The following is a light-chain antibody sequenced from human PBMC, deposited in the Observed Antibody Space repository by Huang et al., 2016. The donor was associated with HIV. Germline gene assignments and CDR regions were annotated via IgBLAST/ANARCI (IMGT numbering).Light chain of an antibody. Sequence: EIVMTQSPATLSVSPGERATLSCRASPSVGSNLAWYQQKPGQAPRLLIYGASTRATGIPARFSGSGSGTEFTLIISSLQSEDFAVYYCQQYNNWPGTFGQGTKVEIK. CDR2: GAS. CDR1: PSVGSN. CDR3: QQYNNWPGT. V-gene: IGKV3-15*01. J-gene: IGKJ1*01.